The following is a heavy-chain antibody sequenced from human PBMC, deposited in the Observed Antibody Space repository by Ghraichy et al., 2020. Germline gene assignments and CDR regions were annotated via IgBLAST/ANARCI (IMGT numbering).Heavy chain of an antibody. J-gene: IGHJ3*02. CDR3: ARTPDYYDSSGYSKDAFDI. CDR2: IYYSGST. D-gene: IGHD3-22*01. V-gene: IGHV4-31*03. CDR1: GGSISSGGYY. Sequence: SETLSLTCTVSGGSISSGGYYWSWIRQHPGKGLEWIGYIYYSGSTYYNPSLKSRVTISVDTSKNQFSLKLSSVTAADTAVYYCARTPDYYDSSGYSKDAFDIWGQGTMVTVSS.